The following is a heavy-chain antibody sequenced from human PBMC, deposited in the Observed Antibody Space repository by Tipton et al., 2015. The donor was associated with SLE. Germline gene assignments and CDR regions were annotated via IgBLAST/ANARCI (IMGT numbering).Heavy chain of an antibody. CDR3: ARHPRHSEHSSLSWFDP. CDR2: IYTSGST. Sequence: TLSLTCTVSGGSISSYYWSWIRQPPGKGLEWIGYIYTSGSTNYNPSLKSRVTISVDTSKNQFSLKLRSVTAADTAVYYCARHPRHSEHSSLSWFDPWGQGTLVTVSS. CDR1: GGSISSYY. J-gene: IGHJ5*02. D-gene: IGHD6-13*01. V-gene: IGHV4-4*09.